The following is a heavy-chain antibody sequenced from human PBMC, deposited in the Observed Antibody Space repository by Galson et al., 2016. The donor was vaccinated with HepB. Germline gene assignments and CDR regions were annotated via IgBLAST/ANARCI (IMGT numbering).Heavy chain of an antibody. D-gene: IGHD2-15*01. CDR2: ISYDGNNK. V-gene: IGHV3-30*18. CDR3: AKERDVIAADPSLDS. J-gene: IGHJ4*02. CDR1: GFSFSRYG. Sequence: SLRLSCAASGFSFSRYGMHWVRQAPGKGLEWVAVISYDGNNKNYADSVKGRFTISRDSSNNTLFLQVNSLRTEDTAMYYCAKERDVIAADPSLDSWGQGAPVTVSS.